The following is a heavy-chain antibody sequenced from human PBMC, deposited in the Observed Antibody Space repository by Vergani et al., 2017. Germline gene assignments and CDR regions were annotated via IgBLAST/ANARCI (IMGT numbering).Heavy chain of an antibody. V-gene: IGHV3-21*01. CDR3: AREPGGDYGSGDGPFAY. J-gene: IGHJ4*02. Sequence: EVQLVESGGGLVKPGGSLRLSCAASGFTFSSYSMNWVRQAPGKGLEWVSSISSSSSYIYYADSVKGRFTISRDNAKNSLYLQMNSLRAEDTAVYYCAREPGGDYGSGDGPFAYWGQGTLVTVSS. CDR2: ISSSSSYI. CDR1: GFTFSSYS. D-gene: IGHD3-10*01.